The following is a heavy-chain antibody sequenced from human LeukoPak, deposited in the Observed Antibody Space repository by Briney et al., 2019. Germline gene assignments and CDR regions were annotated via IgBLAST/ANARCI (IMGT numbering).Heavy chain of an antibody. CDR3: AGDLFHHGSGYDDYDDVFDM. V-gene: IGHV1-18*01. J-gene: IGHJ3*02. Sequence: ASVKVSCTASGYTFTSYGISWVRQAPGQGLEWMGWISAYNGNTNYAQKLQGRVTMTTDTSTSTVYMELRSLRSDDTALYYCAGDLFHHGSGYDDYDDVFDMWGQGTMVTVSS. D-gene: IGHD3-22*01. CDR1: GYTFTSYG. CDR2: ISAYNGNT.